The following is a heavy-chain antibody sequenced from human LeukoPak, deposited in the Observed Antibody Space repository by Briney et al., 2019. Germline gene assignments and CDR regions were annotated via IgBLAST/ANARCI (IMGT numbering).Heavy chain of an antibody. CDR3: ARDGRYCSSTSCSNDY. D-gene: IGHD2-2*01. J-gene: IGHJ4*02. CDR2: ISAYNGNT. CDR1: GYTFTSYG. Sequence: GASAKVSCKASGYTFTSYGISWVRQAPGQGLEWMGWISAYNGNTNYAQKLQGRVTMTTDTSTSTAYMELRSLRSDDTAVYYCARDGRYCSSTSCSNDYWGQGTLVTVSS. V-gene: IGHV1-18*01.